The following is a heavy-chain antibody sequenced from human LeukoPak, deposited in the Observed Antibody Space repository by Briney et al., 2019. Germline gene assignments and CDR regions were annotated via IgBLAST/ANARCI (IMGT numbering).Heavy chain of an antibody. Sequence: PGGSLRLSCAASGFTFSHAGMNWVRQAPGKGLEWVGRIKSKNDGGTIDYAAPVKGKFTISRDDSESTLHLQMNSLKTEDTAIYYCTTCGYEGCGACYMWGQGTMVTVSS. V-gene: IGHV3-15*01. CDR1: GFTFSHAG. CDR3: TTCGYEGCGACYM. D-gene: IGHD5-18*01. J-gene: IGHJ3*02. CDR2: IKSKNDGGTI.